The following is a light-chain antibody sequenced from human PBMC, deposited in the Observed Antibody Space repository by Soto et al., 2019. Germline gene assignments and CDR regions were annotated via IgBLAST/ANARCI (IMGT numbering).Light chain of an antibody. V-gene: IGLV2-23*01. J-gene: IGLJ7*01. CDR3: CSYAGSSTMT. CDR2: EDT. CDR1: SSDVGNYNL. Sequence: QSALSQSASVSGSRGQSITISCTGTSSDVGNYNLVSWYQQYPGKAPKLMIFEDTKRPSGVSHRFSGSKSGNTASLTIAGLQPEDAADYYCCSYAGSSTMTFGGGTQLTVL.